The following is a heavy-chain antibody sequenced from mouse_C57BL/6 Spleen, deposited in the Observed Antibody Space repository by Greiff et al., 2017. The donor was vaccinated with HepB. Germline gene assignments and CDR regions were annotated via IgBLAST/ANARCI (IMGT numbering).Heavy chain of an antibody. CDR1: GYSFTDYN. Sequence: EVQLQQSGPELVKPGASVKISCKASGYSFTDYNMNWVKQSHGKSLEWIGVINPNYGTTSYNQKFKGKATLTVDQSSITAYMQLNSLASEDSAVYYCALSITTDARDYWGQGTSVTVSS. CDR2: INPNYGTT. V-gene: IGHV1-39*01. CDR3: ALSITTDARDY. J-gene: IGHJ4*01. D-gene: IGHD1-1*01.